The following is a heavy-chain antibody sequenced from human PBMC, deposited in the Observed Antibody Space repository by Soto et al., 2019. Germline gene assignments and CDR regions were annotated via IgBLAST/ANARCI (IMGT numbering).Heavy chain of an antibody. CDR2: TYYRSKWYN. V-gene: IGHV6-1*01. J-gene: IGHJ6*02. D-gene: IGHD6-19*01. CDR1: GDSVSSNSAA. Sequence: SQTFSLTCAISGDSVSSNSAAWNWIRQSPSRGLEWLGRTYYRSKWYNDYAVSVKSRITINPDTSKNQFSLQLNSVTPEDTAVYYCAREDSSGWFLRSVYYYGMDVWGQGTTVTVSS. CDR3: AREDSSGWFLRSVYYYGMDV.